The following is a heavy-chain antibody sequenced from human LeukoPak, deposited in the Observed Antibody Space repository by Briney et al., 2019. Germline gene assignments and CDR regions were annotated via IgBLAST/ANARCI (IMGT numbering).Heavy chain of an antibody. Sequence: SETRSLTCTVSGGSTSSGNYYWGWIRQPPGKGLEWIGGISSSGNTYYNPSLKSRITISIDTSKNHFSLKLSSVSAADTAVYYCARLGAGPTYYDFWSGYSSFYFDYWGQGTLVTVSS. D-gene: IGHD3-3*01. CDR3: ARLGAGPTYYDFWSGYSSFYFDY. CDR2: ISSSGNT. CDR1: GGSTSSGNYY. V-gene: IGHV4-39*02. J-gene: IGHJ4*02.